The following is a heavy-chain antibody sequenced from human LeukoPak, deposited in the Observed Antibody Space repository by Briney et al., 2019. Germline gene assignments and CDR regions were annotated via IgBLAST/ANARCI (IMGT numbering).Heavy chain of an antibody. J-gene: IGHJ4*02. Sequence: GASVTVSFTASGYTFTVYYMHWVRQAPGQGLEWMGWINPNSGGTNYAQKLQGRVTMTTDRDTSTDYMEVRSLRSDDTAVYYCASSLFGELLGIVWGQGTLVTVSS. CDR3: ASSLFGELLGIV. CDR1: GYTFTVYY. D-gene: IGHD3-10*02. V-gene: IGHV1-2*02. CDR2: INPNSGGT.